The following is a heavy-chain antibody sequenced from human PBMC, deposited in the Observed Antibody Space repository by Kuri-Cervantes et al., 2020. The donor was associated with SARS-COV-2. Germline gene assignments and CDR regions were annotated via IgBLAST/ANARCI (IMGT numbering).Heavy chain of an antibody. V-gene: IGHV4-61*02. Sequence: SETLSLTCTVSGGSISSAYSYWSWIRQPAGKRLEWIGRITGIGVTDYNPSLKSRVTISVDTSKNQFSLKLSSVTAADTAVYYCARGIAAAGRSPYYYYGMDVWGQGTTVTVSS. J-gene: IGHJ6*02. D-gene: IGHD6-13*01. CDR3: ARGIAAAGRSPYYYYGMDV. CDR1: GGSISSAYSY. CDR2: ITGIGVT.